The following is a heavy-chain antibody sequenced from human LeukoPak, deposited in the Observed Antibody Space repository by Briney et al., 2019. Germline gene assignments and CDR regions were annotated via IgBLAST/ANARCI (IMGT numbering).Heavy chain of an antibody. CDR3: AKLHPDIVVVPAAMIDY. J-gene: IGHJ4*02. D-gene: IGHD2-2*01. CDR2: ISGSGGST. CDR1: GFTFSSNS. V-gene: IGHV3-23*01. Sequence: PGGSLRLSCAASGFTFSSNSMNWVRQAPGKGLEWVSAISGSGGSTYYADSVKGRFTISRDNFKNTLYLQMNSLRAEDTAVYYCAKLHPDIVVVPAAMIDYWGQGTLVTVSS.